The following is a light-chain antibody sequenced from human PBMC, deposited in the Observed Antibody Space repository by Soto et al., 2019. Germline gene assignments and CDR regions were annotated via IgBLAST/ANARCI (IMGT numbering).Light chain of an antibody. CDR3: CSYAGSLAYV. J-gene: IGLJ1*01. CDR2: EVS. V-gene: IGLV2-23*02. Sequence: QPVLTQPASVSGSPGQSITISCTGTSSDVGSYNLVSWYQQHPGKAPKLMIYEVSKRPSGVSNRFSGSKSGNTASLTISGLQAEDEADYYCCSYAGSLAYVFGTGTKVTVL. CDR1: SSDVGSYNL.